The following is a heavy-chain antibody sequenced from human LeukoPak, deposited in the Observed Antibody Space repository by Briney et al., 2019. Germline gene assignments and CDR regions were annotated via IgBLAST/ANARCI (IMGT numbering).Heavy chain of an antibody. D-gene: IGHD5/OR15-5a*01. CDR2: IYYSGST. J-gene: IGHJ5*02. CDR1: GGSISSYY. Sequence: SETLSLTCTVSGGSISSYYWSWIRQPPGKGLEWIGYIYYSGSTNYNPSLKSRVTISVDTSENQFSLKLSSVTAADTAVYYCAKCVSTGWFDPWGQGTLVTVSS. CDR3: AKCVSTGWFDP. V-gene: IGHV4-59*08.